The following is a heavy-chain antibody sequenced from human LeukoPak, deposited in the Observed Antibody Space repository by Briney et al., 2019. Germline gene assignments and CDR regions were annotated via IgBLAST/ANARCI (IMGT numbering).Heavy chain of an antibody. CDR1: GFTFSSYA. J-gene: IGHJ4*02. D-gene: IGHD6-19*01. V-gene: IGHV3-23*01. Sequence: GGSLRLSCEASGFTFSSYAMSWVRQAPGKGLEWVSGISGSGGSTYYADSVKGRFTISSDNSKNTLYLQMNSLRADDTAVYYCAKTPLAVAPGDFFDNWGQGTLVTVSS. CDR2: ISGSGGST. CDR3: AKTPLAVAPGDFFDN.